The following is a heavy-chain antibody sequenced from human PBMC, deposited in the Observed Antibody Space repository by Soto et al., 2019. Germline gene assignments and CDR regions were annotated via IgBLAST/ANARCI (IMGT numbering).Heavy chain of an antibody. Sequence: LCLSCAASGFTFSNCWMSWLKHAPGKGREWVAEIKQDGSENYYVDSVKGRFTTSRDNTKNSFYLQMNSLRAEDTAVYYRARDHIKGGKLDYGGRGTLVTVS. CDR3: ARDHIKGGKLDY. V-gene: IGHV3-7*01. CDR2: IKQDGSEN. CDR1: GFTFSNCW. J-gene: IGHJ4*02. D-gene: IGHD2-21*01.